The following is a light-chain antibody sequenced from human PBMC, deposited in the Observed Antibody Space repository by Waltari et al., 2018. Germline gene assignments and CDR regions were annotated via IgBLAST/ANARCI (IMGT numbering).Light chain of an antibody. J-gene: IGKJ1*01. CDR2: GAS. V-gene: IGKV3-20*01. Sequence: EIVLTQSPGTLSLSPGERATLSCRTSQSVGRTLAWYQQKPGQAPRLLIYGASIRATGIPDRFRGSGSGTDFSLTISRLGPEDFAVYYCQHYVRLPGTFGQGTKVEIK. CDR3: QHYVRLPGT. CDR1: QSVGRT.